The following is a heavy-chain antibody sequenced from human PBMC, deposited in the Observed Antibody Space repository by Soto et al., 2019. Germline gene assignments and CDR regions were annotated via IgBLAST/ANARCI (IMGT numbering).Heavy chain of an antibody. CDR2: IYYSGST. D-gene: IGHD3-10*01. Sequence: PSETLSLTSTVSGGSISSYYWSWIRQPPGKGLEWIGYIYYSGSTNYNPSLKSRVTISVDTFKNQFSLKLSSVTAADTAVYYCARGSIAYYGLNWFDPWGQGTLVTVSS. J-gene: IGHJ5*02. CDR3: ARGSIAYYGLNWFDP. V-gene: IGHV4-59*01. CDR1: GGSISSYY.